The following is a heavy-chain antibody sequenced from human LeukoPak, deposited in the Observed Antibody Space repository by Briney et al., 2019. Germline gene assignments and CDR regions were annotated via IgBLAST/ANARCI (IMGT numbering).Heavy chain of an antibody. CDR3: ARVPPWRGIAAAGNRRDFDY. CDR1: GYTFTSYG. CDR2: ISAYNGNT. D-gene: IGHD6-13*01. J-gene: IGHJ4*02. Sequence: ASVKVSCKASGYTFTSYGISWVRQAPGQGLEWMGWISAYNGNTHYAHKLQGRVTMTTDTSTSTAYMELRSLRSDDTAVYYCARVPPWRGIAAAGNRRDFDYWGQGTLVTVSS. V-gene: IGHV1-18*01.